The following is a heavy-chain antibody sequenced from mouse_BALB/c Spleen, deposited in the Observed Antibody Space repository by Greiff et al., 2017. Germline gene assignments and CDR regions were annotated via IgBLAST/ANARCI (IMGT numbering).Heavy chain of an antibody. D-gene: IGHD2-1*01. V-gene: IGHV2-9-2*01. CDR1: GFSLTSYD. Sequence: VQGVESGPGLVAPSQSLSITCTVSGFSLTSYDISWIRQPPGKGLEWLGVIWTGGGTNYNSAFMSRLSISKDNSKSQVFLKMNSLQTDDTAIYYCVSYYGNSPEIAYWGQGTLVTVSA. J-gene: IGHJ3*01. CDR2: IWTGGGT. CDR3: VSYYGNSPEIAY.